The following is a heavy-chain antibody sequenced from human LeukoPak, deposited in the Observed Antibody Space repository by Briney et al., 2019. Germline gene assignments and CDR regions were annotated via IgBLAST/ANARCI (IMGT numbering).Heavy chain of an antibody. D-gene: IGHD4-23*01. CDR1: GYTFTSYD. CDR3: ARDYGGSSGWFDP. CDR2: MSPNSDNT. Sequence: ASVKVSCRASGYTFTSYDINWVRQATGQGLEWMGWMSPNSDNTGYAQKFQGRVTFTRDTSISTAYMELRSLTSEDTAVYYCARDYGGSSGWFDPWGQGTLVTVSS. V-gene: IGHV1-8*01. J-gene: IGHJ5*02.